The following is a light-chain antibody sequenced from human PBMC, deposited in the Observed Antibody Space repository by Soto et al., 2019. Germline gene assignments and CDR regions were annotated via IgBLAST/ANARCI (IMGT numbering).Light chain of an antibody. Sequence: EIVLTQSPGTLSLSPWERATLSCRASQSVSSSYLAWYQQKPGQAPRLLIYGASSRASGIPDRFSGSGSGTDFTLTIRRLEPEDFAVYYCQHYVTSLTTFGQGTKVDIK. J-gene: IGKJ1*01. CDR3: QHYVTSLTT. V-gene: IGKV3-20*01. CDR2: GAS. CDR1: QSVSSSY.